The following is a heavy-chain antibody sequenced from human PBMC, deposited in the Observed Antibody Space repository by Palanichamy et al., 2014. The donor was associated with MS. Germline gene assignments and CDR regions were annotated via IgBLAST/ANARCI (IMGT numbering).Heavy chain of an antibody. CDR2: ISSSSSYI. V-gene: IGHV3-21*01. Sequence: EVQLVESGGGLVKPGGSLRLSCAASGFTFSSYSMNWVRQAPGKGLEWVSSISSSSSYIYYADSVKGRFTISRDNAKNSLYLQMNGLRAEDTAVYYCARDQGGYWGPYFDYWGQGTLVTVSS. CDR3: ARDQGGYWGPYFDY. CDR1: GFTFSSYS. J-gene: IGHJ4*02. D-gene: IGHD5-12*01.